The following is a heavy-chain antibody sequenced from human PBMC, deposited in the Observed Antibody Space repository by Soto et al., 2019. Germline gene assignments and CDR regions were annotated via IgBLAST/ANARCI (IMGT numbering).Heavy chain of an antibody. V-gene: IGHV4-59*01. CDR3: ARGTSWQFAFGC. CDR2: ISYSGST. Sequence: PSETLSLTCTVSSDSISSYYWSWIRQPPGKRLEWIGNISYSGSTDYNPSLKSRVTISVDTSKNQFSLKVSSVTAADTAVYYCARGTSWQFAFGCWGQGTLVTGSS. D-gene: IGHD3-16*01. J-gene: IGHJ4*02. CDR1: SDSISSYY.